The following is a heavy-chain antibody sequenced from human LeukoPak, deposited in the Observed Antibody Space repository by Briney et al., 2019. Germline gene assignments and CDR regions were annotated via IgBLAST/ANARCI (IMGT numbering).Heavy chain of an antibody. CDR2: TYYRSTWYN. V-gene: IGHV6-1*01. D-gene: IGHD2-2*01. Sequence: SQTRSLTCAISGDSVSSNSVTWNWIRQSPSRGLEWLGRTYYRSTWYNDYAVSVRGRITVNPDTSKNQFSLHLNSVTPEDTAVYYCARRLTQYDCFDPWGQGILVTVFS. CDR1: GDSVSSNSVT. CDR3: ARRLTQYDCFDP. J-gene: IGHJ5*02.